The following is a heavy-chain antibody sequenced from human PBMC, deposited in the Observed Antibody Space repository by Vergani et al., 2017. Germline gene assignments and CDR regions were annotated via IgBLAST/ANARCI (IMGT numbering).Heavy chain of an antibody. J-gene: IGHJ6*03. D-gene: IGHD2-15*01. V-gene: IGHV3-23*01. CDR3: ARGGRSSYYYYMDV. CDR1: GFTFISYA. CDR2: ISGGGGST. Sequence: VQLLESGGGLVQPGGSLRLSCAASGFTFISYAMSWVRQAPGKGPEWVSAISGGGGSTNYADSVKGRFIISRDNSKNTLYLQMNSLRAEDTAVYYCARGGRSSYYYYMDVWGKGTTVTVSS.